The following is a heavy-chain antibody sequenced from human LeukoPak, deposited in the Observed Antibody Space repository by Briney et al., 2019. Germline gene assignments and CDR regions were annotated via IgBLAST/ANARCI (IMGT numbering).Heavy chain of an antibody. CDR3: AKGDGWRGSYRYEDY. D-gene: IGHD3-16*02. J-gene: IGHJ4*02. CDR2: ISGSGGST. CDR1: GFTFSSYA. Sequence: QAGGSLRLSCAASGFTFSSYAMSWVRQAPGKGLEWVSAISGSGGSTYYADSVKGRFTISRDNSKNTLYLQMNSLRAEDTAVYYCAKGDGWRGSYRYEDYWGQGTLVTVSS. V-gene: IGHV3-23*01.